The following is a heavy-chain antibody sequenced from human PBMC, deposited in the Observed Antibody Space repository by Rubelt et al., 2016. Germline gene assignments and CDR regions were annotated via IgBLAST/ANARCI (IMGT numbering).Heavy chain of an antibody. CDR2: TYPGDSAT. J-gene: IGHJ4*02. D-gene: IGHD6-13*01. CDR3: ARRSSSSHYFDY. V-gene: IGHV5-51*01. Sequence: EVQLVQSGAEVTKPGESLKISCTGSGYSFTSYWIGWVRQMPGQGLEWMGITYPGDSATRYRPSFQGQVTSSADKSISTAYLQWSSLKASDTAMYYCARRSSSSHYFDYWGQGTLVTVSS. CDR1: GYSFTSYW.